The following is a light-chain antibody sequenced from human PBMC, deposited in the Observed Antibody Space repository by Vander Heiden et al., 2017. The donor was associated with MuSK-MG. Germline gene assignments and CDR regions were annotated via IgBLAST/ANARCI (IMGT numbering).Light chain of an antibody. V-gene: IGKV4-1*01. CDR2: WAS. CDR1: QSVVYSSNNKSY. J-gene: IGKJ3*01. Sequence: TVLPQSPDPPAVSRGGRATSNCKSSQSVVYSSNNKSYLAWYQQKPGQPPKLLIYWASTRESGVPDRFSGSGSGTDFTLTISSLQAEDVAVYYCQQYYSTPLTFGPGTKVDIK. CDR3: QQYYSTPLT.